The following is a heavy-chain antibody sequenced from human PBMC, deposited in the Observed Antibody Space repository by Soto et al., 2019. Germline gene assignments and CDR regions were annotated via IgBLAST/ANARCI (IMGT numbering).Heavy chain of an antibody. J-gene: IGHJ5*02. V-gene: IGHV1-69*13. CDR1: GGTFSSYA. D-gene: IGHD6-13*01. CDR2: IIPIFGTA. CDR3: ARVLTAAGKNWFDP. Sequence: EASVKVSCKASGGTFSSYAISWVRQAPGQGLEWMGGIIPIFGTANYAQKFQGRVTITADESTSTAYMELSSLRSEDTAVYYCARVLTAAGKNWFDPWGQGTLVTVSS.